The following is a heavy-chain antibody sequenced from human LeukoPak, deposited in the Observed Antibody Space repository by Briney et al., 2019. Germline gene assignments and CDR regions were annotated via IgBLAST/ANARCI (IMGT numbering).Heavy chain of an antibody. CDR3: ATDGAGFDT. CDR2: INIGGTNT. CDR1: GYTFNDYY. V-gene: IGHV3-11*01. J-gene: IGHJ5*02. Sequence: PGGSLRLSCATSGYTFNDYYMSWIRQAPGKGLEWLSYINIGGTNTHYADSVKGRFTISRDNAKKSLYLEMNNLRAEDTAVYYCATDGAGFDTWGQGVLVTVSS.